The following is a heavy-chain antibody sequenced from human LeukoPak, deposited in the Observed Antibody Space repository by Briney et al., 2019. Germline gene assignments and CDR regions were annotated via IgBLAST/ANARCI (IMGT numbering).Heavy chain of an antibody. CDR3: ARDGYSSSWYGGFYYFDY. CDR2: ISSSSSCI. Sequence: GGSLRLSCAASGFTFSSYSMNWVRQAPGKGLEWVSSISSSSSCIYYADSVKGRFTISRDNAKNSLYLQMNSLRAEDTAVYYCARDGYSSSWYGGFYYFDYWGQGTLVTVSS. CDR1: GFTFSSYS. D-gene: IGHD6-13*01. J-gene: IGHJ4*02. V-gene: IGHV3-21*01.